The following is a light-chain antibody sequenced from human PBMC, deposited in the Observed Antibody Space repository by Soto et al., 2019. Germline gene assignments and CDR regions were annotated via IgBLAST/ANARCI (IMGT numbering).Light chain of an antibody. CDR1: QSINKW. J-gene: IGKJ4*01. CDR2: DAS. CDR3: QQYNSHST. Sequence: DIQMTQSPSTLSASVGDTVTITCRASQSINKWLAWYQQKPGKAPNLLIFDASSLQSGVPSRFAGSGFGTEFTLIISNLQPDDIATYYCQQYNSHSTFGGGTKVEIK. V-gene: IGKV1-5*01.